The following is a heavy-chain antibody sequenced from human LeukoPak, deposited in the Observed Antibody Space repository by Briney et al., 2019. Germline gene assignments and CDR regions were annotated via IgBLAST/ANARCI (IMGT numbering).Heavy chain of an antibody. J-gene: IGHJ3*02. CDR1: GGTFSSYA. V-gene: IGHV1-69*05. CDR2: IIPIFGTA. D-gene: IGHD5-12*01. CDR3: ARGAGYLETAFDI. Sequence: SVKVSCKASGGTFSSYAISWVRQAPGQGLEWMGGIIPIFGTANYAQKFQGRVTITTDESTSTAYMELSSLRSEDTAVYYCARGAGYLETAFDIWGKGKMVTVSS.